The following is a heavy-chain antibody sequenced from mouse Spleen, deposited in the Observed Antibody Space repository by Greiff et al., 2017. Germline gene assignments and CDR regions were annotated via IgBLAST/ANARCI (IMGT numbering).Heavy chain of an antibody. V-gene: IGHV1-4*01. J-gene: IGHJ1*01. CDR1: GYTFTSYT. CDR2: INPSSGYT. Sequence: QVQLQQSGAELARPGASVKMSCKASGYTFTSYTMHWVKQRPGQGLEWIGYINPSSGYTKYNQKFKDKATLTADKSSSTAYMQLSSLTSEDSAVYYCARSYSNSRYFDVWGAGTTVTVSS. CDR3: ARSYSNSRYFDV. D-gene: IGHD2-5*01.